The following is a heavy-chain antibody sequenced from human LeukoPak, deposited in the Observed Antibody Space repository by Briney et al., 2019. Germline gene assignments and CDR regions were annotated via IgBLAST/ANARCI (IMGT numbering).Heavy chain of an antibody. CDR2: IYYSGST. J-gene: IGHJ3*02. CDR3: ASTPYYYDSSGYPAVFDI. V-gene: IGHV4-39*07. CDR1: GGSISSSSYY. Sequence: SETLSLTCTVSGGSISSSSYYWGWIRQPPGKGLEWIGSIYYSGSTYYNPSLKSRVTISVDTSKNQFSLKLSSVTAADTAVYYCASTPYYYDSSGYPAVFDIWGQGTMVTVSS. D-gene: IGHD3-22*01.